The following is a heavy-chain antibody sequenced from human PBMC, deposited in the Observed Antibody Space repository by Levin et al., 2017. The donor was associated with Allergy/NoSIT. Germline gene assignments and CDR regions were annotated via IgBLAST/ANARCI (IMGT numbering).Heavy chain of an antibody. Sequence: SETLSLTCAVYGGSFSGYYWSWIRQPPGKGLEWIGEINHSGSTNYNPSLKSRVTISVDTSKNQFSLKLSSVTAADTAVYYCARRPVRRVVVVPAAMKGSWFDPWGQGTLVTVSS. D-gene: IGHD2-2*01. J-gene: IGHJ5*02. CDR3: ARRPVRRVVVVPAAMKGSWFDP. CDR1: GGSFSGYY. V-gene: IGHV4-34*01. CDR2: INHSGST.